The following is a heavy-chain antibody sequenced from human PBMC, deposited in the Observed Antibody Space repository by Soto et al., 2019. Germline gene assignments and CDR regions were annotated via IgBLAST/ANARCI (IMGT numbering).Heavy chain of an antibody. CDR2: ISAAGDST. V-gene: IGHV3-23*01. CDR3: VKDTRTEWDH. Sequence: EVQLLESGGGLVQPGGSLRLSCAASGFSFSTYPMSWFRQTPGKGLEWVSTISAAGDSTYNADSVKGRFTISRDNSRNTLSRQISSLRADDTAIYFCVKDTRTEWDHWGQGTLVTVS. J-gene: IGHJ4*02. D-gene: IGHD1-7*01. CDR1: GFSFSTYP.